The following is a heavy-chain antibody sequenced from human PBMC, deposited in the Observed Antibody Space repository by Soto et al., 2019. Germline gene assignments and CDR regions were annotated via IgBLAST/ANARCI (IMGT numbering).Heavy chain of an antibody. J-gene: IGHJ6*02. Sequence: PSETLSLTCTVSGGSIGSGGYYWSWIRQHPGKGLEWIGYIYYSGSTYYNPSLKSRVTISVDTSKNQFSLKLSSVTAADTAVYYCARELSSSGPDYYYGMDVWGQGTTVTVS. V-gene: IGHV4-31*03. D-gene: IGHD6-6*01. CDR3: ARELSSSGPDYYYGMDV. CDR2: IYYSGST. CDR1: GGSIGSGGYY.